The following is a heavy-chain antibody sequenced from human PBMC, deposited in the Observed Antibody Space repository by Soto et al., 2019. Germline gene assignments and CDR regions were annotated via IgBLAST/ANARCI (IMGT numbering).Heavy chain of an antibody. J-gene: IGHJ4*02. D-gene: IGHD1-1*01. CDR3: AKGRVQPDY. V-gene: IGHV3-23*01. CDR1: GFTFSSYA. Sequence: EVQLLESGGGLVQPGGSLRLSCAASGFTFSSYAMSWVRQALGKGLEWVSVISGNGVSTNYADSVKGRFTISRDNSNSTLYLKMNSLRAEDTAVYYCAKGRVQPDYWGQGTLVTVSS. CDR2: ISGNGVST.